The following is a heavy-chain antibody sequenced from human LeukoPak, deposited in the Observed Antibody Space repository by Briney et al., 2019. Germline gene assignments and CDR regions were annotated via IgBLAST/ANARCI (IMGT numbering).Heavy chain of an antibody. CDR3: ARFGYQGTWDAFDI. J-gene: IGHJ3*02. CDR1: GGSISSGSYY. Sequence: SQTLSLTCTVSGGSISSGSYYWSWIRQPPGKGLEWIGYIYYSGSTNYNPSLKSRVTISVDTSKNQFSLKLSSVTAADTAVYYCARFGYQGTWDAFDIWGQGTMVTVSS. D-gene: IGHD3-22*01. CDR2: IYYSGST. V-gene: IGHV4-61*01.